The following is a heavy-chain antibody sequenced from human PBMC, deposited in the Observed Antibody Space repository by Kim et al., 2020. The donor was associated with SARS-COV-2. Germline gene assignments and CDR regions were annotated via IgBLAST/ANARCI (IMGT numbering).Heavy chain of an antibody. Sequence: SPSLKSRLTITKDTSKNQVVLTMTNMDPVDTATYYCAHSLELEPTIPFDYWGQGTLVTVSS. D-gene: IGHD1-1*01. J-gene: IGHJ4*02. V-gene: IGHV2-5*01. CDR3: AHSLELEPTIPFDY.